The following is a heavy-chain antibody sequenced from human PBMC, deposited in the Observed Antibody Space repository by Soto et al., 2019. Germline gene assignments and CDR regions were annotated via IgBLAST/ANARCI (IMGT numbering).Heavy chain of an antibody. CDR3: ARDSDVYGDYLSGVANYFDY. D-gene: IGHD4-17*01. V-gene: IGHV3-21*01. CDR1: GFTFSRYR. J-gene: IGHJ4*02. CDR2: IRSSSSYI. Sequence: PGWSLRLSCAASGFTFSRYRMNWVRQAPGKGLEWVSSIRSSSSYIYYADSVKGRFTISRDNAKNSLYLQMNSLRVEDTAVYYCARDSDVYGDYLSGVANYFDYWCQGTLVTVSS.